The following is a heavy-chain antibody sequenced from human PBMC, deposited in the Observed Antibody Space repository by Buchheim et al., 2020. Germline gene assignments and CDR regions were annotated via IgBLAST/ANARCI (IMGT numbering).Heavy chain of an antibody. CDR3: AKDSEQLDYYYYYGMDV. CDR2: ISYDGSNK. CDR1: GFTFSSYG. J-gene: IGHJ6*02. D-gene: IGHD1-1*01. Sequence: QVQLVESGGGVVQPRRSLRLSCAASGFTFSSYGMHWVRQAPGKGLEWVAVISYDGSNKYYADSVKGRFTISRDNSKNTLYLQMNSLRAEDTAVYYWAKDSEQLDYYYYYGMDVWGQGTT. V-gene: IGHV3-30*18.